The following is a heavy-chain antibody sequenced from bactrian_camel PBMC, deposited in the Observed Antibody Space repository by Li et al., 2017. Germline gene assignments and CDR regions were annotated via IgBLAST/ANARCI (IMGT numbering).Heavy chain of an antibody. V-gene: IGHV3-3*01. CDR1: GRTDRIYS. D-gene: IGHD3*01. J-gene: IGHJ4*01. CDR2: IWTGGGST. Sequence: HVQLVESGGGSVQAGESLRLTCTASGRTDRIYSMGWFRQAPGKEREGVAVIWTGGGSTYYADSVKGRFTISRDNAKDTLYLQMNSLKIEDTDVYYCALGSSRQATMTARGKGTQVTVS.